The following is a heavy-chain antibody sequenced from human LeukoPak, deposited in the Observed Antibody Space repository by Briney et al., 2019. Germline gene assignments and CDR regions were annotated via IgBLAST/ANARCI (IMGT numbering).Heavy chain of an antibody. D-gene: IGHD6-19*01. Sequence: PGGSLRLSCAASGFTFSSYALSWVRQAPGKGLEWVSGISGSGFATYYADSVKGRFTISRDNSKNTLYLQMNSLRAEDTAVYYCAKLGEAVAVEPFFDFWGQGALVTVSS. CDR3: AKLGEAVAVEPFFDF. CDR1: GFTFSSYA. CDR2: ISGSGFAT. V-gene: IGHV3-23*01. J-gene: IGHJ4*02.